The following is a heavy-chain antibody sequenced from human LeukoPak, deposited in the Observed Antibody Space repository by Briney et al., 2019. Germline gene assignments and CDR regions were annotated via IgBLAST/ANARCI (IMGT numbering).Heavy chain of an antibody. J-gene: IGHJ3*02. CDR1: GFTFSSYG. V-gene: IGHV3-30*02. Sequence: PGGSLRLSCAASGFTFSSYGMHWVRQAPGKGLEWVAFIRYDGSNKYYADSVKGRFTISRDNAKESLFLQMSSLRPEDTALYYCASLKIRRIGNAFDIWGQGTMVTASS. D-gene: IGHD1-1*01. CDR3: ASLKIRRIGNAFDI. CDR2: IRYDGSNK.